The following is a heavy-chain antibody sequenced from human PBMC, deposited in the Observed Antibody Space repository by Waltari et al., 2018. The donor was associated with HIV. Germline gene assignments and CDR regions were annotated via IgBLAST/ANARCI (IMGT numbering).Heavy chain of an antibody. CDR2: IYASGCA. V-gene: IGHV4-4*02. CDR3: ARRYGEWELPDYFQH. Sequence: QVQLQASGPGLVKPSGTLSLTCAVSGGSISSSNWWSWVRQPPGKGLEWIGEIYASGCANSNPSRKSRVTISVVTSKNPFSRKLGFVTAADTAVYYCARRYGEWELPDYFQHWGQGTLVTVSS. D-gene: IGHD1-26*01. J-gene: IGHJ1*01. CDR1: GGSISSSNW.